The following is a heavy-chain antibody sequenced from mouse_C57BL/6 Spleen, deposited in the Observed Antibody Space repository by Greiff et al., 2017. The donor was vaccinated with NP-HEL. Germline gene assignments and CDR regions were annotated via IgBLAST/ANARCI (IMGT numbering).Heavy chain of an antibody. V-gene: IGHV1-64*01. Sequence: QVQLQQPGAELVKPGASVKLSCKASGYTFTSYWMHWVKQRPGQGLEWIGMIHPNSGSTNYNEKFKSKATLTVDKSSSTAYMQLSSLTSEDSAVYYCARGTTVVALYYFDYWGQGTTLTVSS. D-gene: IGHD1-1*01. CDR2: IHPNSGST. CDR3: ARGTTVVALYYFDY. J-gene: IGHJ2*01. CDR1: GYTFTSYW.